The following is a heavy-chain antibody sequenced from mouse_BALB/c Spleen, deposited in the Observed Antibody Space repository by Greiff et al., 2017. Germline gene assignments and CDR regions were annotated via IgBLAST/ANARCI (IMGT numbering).Heavy chain of an antibody. CDR1: GFSLTGYG. V-gene: IGHV2-6-7*01. J-gene: IGHJ1*01. Sequence: VQLQQSGPGLVAPSQSLSITCTVSGFSLTGYGVNWVRQPPGKGLEWLGMIWGDGSTDYNSALKSRLSISKDNSKSQVFLKMNSLQTDDTARYYCARSGGYYGSSLWYFDVWGAGTTVTVSS. D-gene: IGHD1-1*01. CDR3: ARSGGYYGSSLWYFDV. CDR2: IWGDGST.